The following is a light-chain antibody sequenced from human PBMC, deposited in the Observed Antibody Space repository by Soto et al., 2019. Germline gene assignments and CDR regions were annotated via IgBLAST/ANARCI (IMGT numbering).Light chain of an antibody. CDR3: QSYDSSLSVYV. Sequence: QSVLTQPPSVSGAPGQRVTICCTGTSSNIGAGYDVHWYQQLPGTAPKLLIYGNSNRPSGVPDRFSGSKSGTSASLAITGLQAEDEPDYYCQSYDSSLSVYVFGTGTKVTVL. V-gene: IGLV1-40*01. CDR2: GNS. J-gene: IGLJ1*01. CDR1: SSNIGAGYD.